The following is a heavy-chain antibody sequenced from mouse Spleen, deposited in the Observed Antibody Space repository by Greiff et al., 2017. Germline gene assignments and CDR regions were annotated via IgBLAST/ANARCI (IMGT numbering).Heavy chain of an antibody. J-gene: IGHJ4*01. CDR1: GYTFTSYW. CDR3: ARGAMDY. V-gene: IGHV1-7*01. Sequence: VQLQQSGAELAKPGASVKMFCKASGYTFTSYWMHWVKQRPGQGLEWIGYINPSTGYTEYNQKFKDKATLTADKSSSTAYMQLSSLTSEDSAVYYCARGAMDYWGQGTSVTVSS. CDR2: INPSTGYT.